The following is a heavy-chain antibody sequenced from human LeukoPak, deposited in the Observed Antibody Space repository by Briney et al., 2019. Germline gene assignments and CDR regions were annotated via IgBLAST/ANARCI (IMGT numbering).Heavy chain of an antibody. CDR3: ARSIAVALNAFDI. J-gene: IGHJ3*02. V-gene: IGHV4-30-4*08. D-gene: IGHD6-19*01. CDR2: IYYSRST. CDR1: GGSISSGDYY. Sequence: SQTLSLICTVSGGSISSGDYYRSRIRQPPGKGLEWIEYIYYSRSTYYNPSLKSRVTISVDTSKNQFSLKLSSVTAADTAVYYCARSIAVALNAFDIWGQGTMVTVSS.